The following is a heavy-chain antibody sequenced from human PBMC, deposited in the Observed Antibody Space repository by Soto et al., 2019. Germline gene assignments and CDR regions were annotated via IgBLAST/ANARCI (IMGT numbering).Heavy chain of an antibody. J-gene: IGHJ3*02. V-gene: IGHV3-30-3*01. CDR2: ISYDGSNK. Sequence: PGGSLRLSCAASGFTFSSYAMHWVRQAPGKGLEWVAVISYDGSNKHYADSVKGRFTISRDNSKNTLYLQMNSLRAEDTAVYYCARVPPGTGAFDIWGQGTMVTVSS. CDR3: ARVPPGTGAFDI. D-gene: IGHD3-10*01. CDR1: GFTFSSYA.